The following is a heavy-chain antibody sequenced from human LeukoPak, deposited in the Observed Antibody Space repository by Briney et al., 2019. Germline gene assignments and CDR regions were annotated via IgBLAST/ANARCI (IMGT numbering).Heavy chain of an antibody. Sequence: PGGSLRLSCAASGFTFDDYGMSWVRQAPGKGLESVSGISGNGGSTYYADSVKGRFTISRDNSKSTLYLQMSSLRAEDTAVYYCAWELPRTDAFDIWGQGTLVTVSS. V-gene: IGHV3-64D*06. CDR1: GFTFDDYG. CDR3: AWELPRTDAFDI. CDR2: ISGNGGST. J-gene: IGHJ3*02. D-gene: IGHD3-10*01.